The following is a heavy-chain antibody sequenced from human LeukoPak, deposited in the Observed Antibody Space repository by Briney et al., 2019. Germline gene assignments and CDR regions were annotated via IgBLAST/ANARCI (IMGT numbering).Heavy chain of an antibody. CDR1: GFTLSTFE. D-gene: IGHD2-21*01. J-gene: IGHJ4*02. Sequence: GGSLRLSCVASGFTLSTFEMNWVRQAPGKGLEWVSCVSGSGSTKAYSDSVKGRFIISKDNAKNSLYLEMNNLRAEDTAVYYCTRESGPPSFHIKYWGQGILVTVSS. CDR3: TRESGPPSFHIKY. CDR2: VSGSGSTK. V-gene: IGHV3-48*03.